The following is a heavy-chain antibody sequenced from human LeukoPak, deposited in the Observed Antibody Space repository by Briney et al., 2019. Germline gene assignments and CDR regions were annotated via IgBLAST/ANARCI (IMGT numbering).Heavy chain of an antibody. Sequence: ASVKVSCKASGYTFTSYGISWVRQAPGQGLEWMGIINPSGGSTSYAQKFQGRVTMTRDASTSTVCMELSSLRSEDTAVYYCAREFGPYDFWSGPDYWGQGTLVTVSS. CDR2: INPSGGST. D-gene: IGHD3-3*01. CDR1: GYTFTSYG. CDR3: AREFGPYDFWSGPDY. V-gene: IGHV1-46*01. J-gene: IGHJ4*02.